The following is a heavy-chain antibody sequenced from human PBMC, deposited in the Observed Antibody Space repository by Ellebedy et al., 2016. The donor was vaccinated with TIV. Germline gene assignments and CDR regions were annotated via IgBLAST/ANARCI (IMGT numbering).Heavy chain of an antibody. CDR2: ISGSGGST. J-gene: IGHJ6*02. D-gene: IGHD1-26*01. Sequence: GESLKISXAASGFTFSSYAMSWVRQAPGKGLEWVSAISGSGGSTYYADSVKGRFTISRDNSKNTLYLQMNSLRAEDTAVYYCAKYVRATIHYGMDVWGQGTTVTVSS. CDR3: AKYVRATIHYGMDV. CDR1: GFTFSSYA. V-gene: IGHV3-23*01.